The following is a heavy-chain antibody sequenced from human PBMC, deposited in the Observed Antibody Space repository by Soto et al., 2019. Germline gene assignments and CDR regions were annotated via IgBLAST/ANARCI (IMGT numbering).Heavy chain of an antibody. V-gene: IGHV1-69*12. CDR1: GGTFSSYA. Sequence: QVQLVQSGAEVKKPGSSVKVSCKASGGTFSSYAISWVRQAPGQELEWMGGIIPIVGTANYAQKFQGRVTITADESTSTAYMEPSSLRSEDTAVYYCAKRTTSHYSYGMDVWGQGTTVTVSS. J-gene: IGHJ6*02. CDR3: AKRTTSHYSYGMDV. D-gene: IGHD1-7*01. CDR2: IIPIVGTA.